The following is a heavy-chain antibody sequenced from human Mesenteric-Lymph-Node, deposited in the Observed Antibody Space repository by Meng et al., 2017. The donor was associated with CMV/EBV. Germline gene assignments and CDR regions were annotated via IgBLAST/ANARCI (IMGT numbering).Heavy chain of an antibody. Sequence: GESLKISCAASGFTFSSYWMSWVRQAPGKGLEWVANIKQDGSEKYYVDSVKGRFTISRDNAKKTLYLQMNSLRAEDTAVYYCARVVVPAAADYFYYYGMDVWGQGTTVTVSS. J-gene: IGHJ6*02. D-gene: IGHD2-2*01. V-gene: IGHV3-7*01. CDR3: ARVVVPAAADYFYYYGMDV. CDR1: GFTFSSYW. CDR2: IKQDGSEK.